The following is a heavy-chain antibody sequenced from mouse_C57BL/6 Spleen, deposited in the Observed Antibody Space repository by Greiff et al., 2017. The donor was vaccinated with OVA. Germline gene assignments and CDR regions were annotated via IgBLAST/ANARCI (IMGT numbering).Heavy chain of an antibody. CDR2: IDPSDSYT. D-gene: IGHD4-1*01. Sequence: VQLQQPGAELVKPGASVKLSCKASGYTFTSYWMQWVKQRPGQGLEWIGEIDPSDSYTNYNQKFKGKATLTVDTSSSTAYMQLSSLTSEDSAVYYCARVNWDELDYYAMDYWGQGTSVTVSS. J-gene: IGHJ4*01. CDR1: GYTFTSYW. V-gene: IGHV1-50*01. CDR3: ARVNWDELDYYAMDY.